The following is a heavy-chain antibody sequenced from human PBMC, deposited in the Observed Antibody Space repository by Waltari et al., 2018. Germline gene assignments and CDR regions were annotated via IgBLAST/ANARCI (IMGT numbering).Heavy chain of an antibody. Sequence: QVQLQESGPGLVKPSETLSLTCTVSGGSISSYYWSWIRQPPGKGLEWIGYIYYSGSTNYNPSVKGRVTISVDTSKNQFSLKLSSVTAADTAVYYCARDRVMITFGGPADWYFDLWGRGTLVTVSS. CDR2: IYYSGST. CDR3: ARDRVMITFGGPADWYFDL. CDR1: GGSISSYY. D-gene: IGHD3-16*01. V-gene: IGHV4-59*01. J-gene: IGHJ2*01.